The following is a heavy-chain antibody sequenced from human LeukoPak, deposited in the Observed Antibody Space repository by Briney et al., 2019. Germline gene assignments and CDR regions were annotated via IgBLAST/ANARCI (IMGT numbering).Heavy chain of an antibody. V-gene: IGHV4-39*07. CDR1: GGSISSSSYY. CDR2: INHSGST. Sequence: SETLSLTRTVSGGSISSSSYYWGWIRQPPGKGLEWIGEINHSGSTNYNPSLKSRVTISVDTSKNQFSLKLSSVTAADTAVYYCARGQRYGSGSYPYWGQGTLVTVSS. D-gene: IGHD3-10*01. CDR3: ARGQRYGSGSYPY. J-gene: IGHJ4*02.